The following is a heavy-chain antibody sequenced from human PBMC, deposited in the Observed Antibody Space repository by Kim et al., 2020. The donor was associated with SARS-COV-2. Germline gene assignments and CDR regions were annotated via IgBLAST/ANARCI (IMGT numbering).Heavy chain of an antibody. Sequence: SETLSLTCTVSGGSISSSSYYWGWIRQPPGKGLEWIGSIYYTGSTYYNPSLKSRVTISVDTSKNQFSLKLSSVTAADTAVYYCARDGDYYDSSGYFFDIWGQGTMVTVSS. V-gene: IGHV4-39*07. CDR1: GGSISSSSYY. D-gene: IGHD3-22*01. CDR3: ARDGDYYDSSGYFFDI. CDR2: IYYTGST. J-gene: IGHJ3*02.